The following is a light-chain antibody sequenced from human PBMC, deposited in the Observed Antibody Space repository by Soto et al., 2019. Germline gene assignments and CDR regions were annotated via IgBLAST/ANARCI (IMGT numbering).Light chain of an antibody. CDR3: NSQADNGNHV. J-gene: IGLJ1*01. CDR1: SNDVGHSSF. CDR2: EVS. V-gene: IGLV2-8*01. Sequence: QSALTQPPSASGSPGQSVTISCTGTSNDVGHSSFISWYQQHPGKGPKPIIYEVSKRPSGVPDRFSGSKSGNTAALSVSGLQDEDEAVYFFNSQADNGNHVFGTETKFTVL.